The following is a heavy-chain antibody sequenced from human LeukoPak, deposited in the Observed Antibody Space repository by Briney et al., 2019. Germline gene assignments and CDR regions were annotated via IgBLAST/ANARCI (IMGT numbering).Heavy chain of an antibody. D-gene: IGHD3-22*01. CDR2: IIPIFGTA. V-gene: IGHV1-69*13. Sequence: SVKVSCKASGGTFSSYAISWVRQAPGQGLEWMGRIIPIFGTANYAQKFQGRVPIAADESTSTAYMELSSLRSEDTAVYYCARRPNYYDSSGYVGAFDIWGQGTMVTVSS. CDR3: ARRPNYYDSSGYVGAFDI. J-gene: IGHJ3*02. CDR1: GGTFSSYA.